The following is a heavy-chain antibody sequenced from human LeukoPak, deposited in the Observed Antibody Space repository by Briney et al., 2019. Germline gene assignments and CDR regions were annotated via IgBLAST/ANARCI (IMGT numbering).Heavy chain of an antibody. V-gene: IGHV3-30*02. CDR1: GFTFSSYG. CDR3: AKDYSYSSSSFDY. D-gene: IGHD6-6*01. J-gene: IGHJ4*02. Sequence: GGSLRLSCAASGFTFSSYGMHWVRQAPGKGLEWVAVIWYGGSNKYYADSVKGRFTISRDNSKNTLYLQMNSLRAEDTAVYYCAKDYSYSSSSFDYWGQGTLVTVSS. CDR2: IWYGGSNK.